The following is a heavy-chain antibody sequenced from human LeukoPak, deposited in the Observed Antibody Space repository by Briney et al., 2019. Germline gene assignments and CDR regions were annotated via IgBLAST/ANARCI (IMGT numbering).Heavy chain of an antibody. D-gene: IGHD3-22*01. CDR3: AKDSSAYYGGWFDP. Sequence: GGSLRLSCAASGFIFSSYGMHWVRQAPGKGLEWVATISYDGTNKYCADSVKGRFTISRDNSKNTLYLQMNSLRAEDTAVYYCAKDSSAYYGGWFDPWGQGTLVTVSS. CDR2: ISYDGTNK. J-gene: IGHJ5*02. V-gene: IGHV3-30*18. CDR1: GFIFSSYG.